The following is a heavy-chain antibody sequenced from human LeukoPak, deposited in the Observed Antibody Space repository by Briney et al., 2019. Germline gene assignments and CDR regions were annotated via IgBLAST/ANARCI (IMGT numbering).Heavy chain of an antibody. CDR1: GGSFSGYY. D-gene: IGHD6-13*01. Sequence: SEPLSLTCAVYGGSFSGYYWSWIRQPPGKGLEWIGEINHSGSTNYNPSLKSRVTISVDTSKNQFSLKLSSVTAADTAVYYCASGPGAAAHRYFDYWGQGTLVTVSS. CDR3: ASGPGAAAHRYFDY. V-gene: IGHV4-34*01. CDR2: INHSGST. J-gene: IGHJ4*02.